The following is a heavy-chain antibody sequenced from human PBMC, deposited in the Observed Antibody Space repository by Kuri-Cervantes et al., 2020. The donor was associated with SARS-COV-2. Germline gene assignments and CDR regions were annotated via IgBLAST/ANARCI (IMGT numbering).Heavy chain of an antibody. CDR2: ISIYNGKT. V-gene: IGHV1-18*01. CDR3: ARAGLDF. J-gene: IGHJ4*02. Sequence: ASVKVSCKASGYSLNTFGITWVRQAPGQGLEWMGWISIYNGKTNYTDKVQGRLTMTTDTSTSTVYMELRSLKSDDTAIYYCARAGLDFWGQGTLVTVSS. CDR1: GYSLNTFG.